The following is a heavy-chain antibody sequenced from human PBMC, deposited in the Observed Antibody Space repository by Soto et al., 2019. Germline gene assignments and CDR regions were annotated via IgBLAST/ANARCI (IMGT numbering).Heavy chain of an antibody. J-gene: IGHJ6*04. CDR2: ISYSGST. Sequence: QVQLQESGPGLVKPSQNLSLTCTVSGGSISSAEDYWRWIRQPPGNGLEWIGYISYSGSTYYNPSLKSRVTISVDTSKNQFDLKLSSVTAADTAVYYCDRSRITDMEVWGEGPTVTVSS. V-gene: IGHV4-30-4*01. CDR3: DRSRITDMEV. CDR1: GGSISSAEDY. D-gene: IGHD3-10*01.